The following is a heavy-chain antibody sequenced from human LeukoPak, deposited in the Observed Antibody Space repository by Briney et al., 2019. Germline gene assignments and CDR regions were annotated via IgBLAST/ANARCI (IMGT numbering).Heavy chain of an antibody. CDR3: ARLIAAPGTYAY. J-gene: IGHJ4*02. D-gene: IGHD6-13*01. V-gene: IGHV4-61*01. Sequence: SETLSLTCTVSGGSVSSGSYYWSWLRQPPGQGLECIGNIYDSGSTNYNPALKSRITISVDTSKNQYSLKLSSVTAADAAVYYCARLIAAPGTYAYWGQGTLVTVSS. CDR1: GGSVSSGSYY. CDR2: IYDSGST.